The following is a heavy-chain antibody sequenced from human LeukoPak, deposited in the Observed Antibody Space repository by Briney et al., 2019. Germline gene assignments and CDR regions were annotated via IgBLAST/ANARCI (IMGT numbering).Heavy chain of an antibody. CDR1: GGSINSYY. CDR2: IYYSGST. J-gene: IGHJ2*01. CDR3: ARTYGSSGLGYFDL. Sequence: SETLSLTCTVSGGSINSYYWSWIRQPPGKGLEWIGYIYYSGSTNYSPSLKSRLTISVDTSKNQFSLKLSSVTAADTAVYYCARTYGSSGLGYFDLWGRGTLVTVSS. V-gene: IGHV4-59*01. D-gene: IGHD6-13*01.